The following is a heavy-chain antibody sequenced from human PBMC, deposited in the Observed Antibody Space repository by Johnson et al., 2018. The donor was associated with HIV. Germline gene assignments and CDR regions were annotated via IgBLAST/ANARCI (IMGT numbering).Heavy chain of an antibody. CDR1: GFTFSSYG. CDR3: ARDYGAYSSGWGRAFDI. D-gene: IGHD6-19*01. CDR2: ISYDGSNK. Sequence: QVQLVESGGGVVQPGRSLRLSCAASGFTFSSYGMHWVRQAPGKGLEWVAVISYDGSNKYYADSVMGRFTISRDNSKNTLYLQMTRLRAEETAGYYCARDYGAYSSGWGRAFDIWGQGTMVTVSS. J-gene: IGHJ3*02. V-gene: IGHV3-30*19.